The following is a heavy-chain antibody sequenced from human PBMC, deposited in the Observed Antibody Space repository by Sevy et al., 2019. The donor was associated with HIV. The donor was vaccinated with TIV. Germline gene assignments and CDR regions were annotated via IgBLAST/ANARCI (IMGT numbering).Heavy chain of an antibody. Sequence: ASVKVSCKASGYTFTGYYMHWVRQAPGQGLEWMGWINPNRGGTNYAQKFQGRVTMTRDTSISTAYMGLSRQRSDDKAVYYCARVVCSSTSCYRVWFDPWGQGTLVTVSS. CDR2: INPNRGGT. V-gene: IGHV1-2*02. J-gene: IGHJ5*02. D-gene: IGHD2-2*01. CDR3: ARVVCSSTSCYRVWFDP. CDR1: GYTFTGYY.